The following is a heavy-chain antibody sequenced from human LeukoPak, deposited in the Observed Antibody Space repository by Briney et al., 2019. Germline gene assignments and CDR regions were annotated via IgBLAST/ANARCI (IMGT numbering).Heavy chain of an antibody. CDR3: AKGAGQYYYGSENYFDY. J-gene: IGHJ4*02. CDR2: ISGSGGST. D-gene: IGHD3-10*01. Sequence: GGSLRLSCAASGFTFSSYAMSWVRQAPGKGLEWVSAISGSGGSTYYADSVKGRFTIFRDNSKNTLYLQMNSLRAEDTAVYYCAKGAGQYYYGSENYFDYWGQGTLVTVSS. CDR1: GFTFSSYA. V-gene: IGHV3-23*01.